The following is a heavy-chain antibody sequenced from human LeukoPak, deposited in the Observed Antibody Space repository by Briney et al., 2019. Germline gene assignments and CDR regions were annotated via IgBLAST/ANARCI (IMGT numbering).Heavy chain of an antibody. CDR2: ISLGNSTM. Sequence: PGGSLRLSCAASGFTFSSFTMNWARQVPGKGLEWISYISLGNSTMFYADSVKGRFTISRDNAKNSLYLQMNSLRDDDTAVYYCARVGNGRSWDYWGQGTLVSVSP. CDR1: GFTFSSFT. V-gene: IGHV3-48*02. D-gene: IGHD2-15*01. J-gene: IGHJ4*02. CDR3: ARVGNGRSWDY.